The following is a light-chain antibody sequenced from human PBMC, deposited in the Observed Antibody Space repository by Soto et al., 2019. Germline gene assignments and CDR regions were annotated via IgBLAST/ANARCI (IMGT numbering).Light chain of an antibody. V-gene: IGLV2-14*01. Sequence: QSALTQPASVSGSPGQSITISCTGTSSDVGGYNYVSWYQQHPGKAPKLMIYEVSNRPSGVSNRFSGSKSGNTASLTISGLQAEDEADYYCSSYTGSSQGVFGGGTKLTVL. CDR2: EVS. CDR3: SSYTGSSQGV. J-gene: IGLJ2*01. CDR1: SSDVGGYNY.